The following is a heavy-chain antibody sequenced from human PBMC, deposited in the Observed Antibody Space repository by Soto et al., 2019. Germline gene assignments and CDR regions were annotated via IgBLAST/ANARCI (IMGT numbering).Heavy chain of an antibody. CDR1: GGSISSGDYY. CDR3: ARGQDDFPTYYYYDGMDV. CDR2: IYYSGST. Sequence: QVQLQESGPGLVKPSQTLSLTCTVSGGSISSGDYYWSWIRQPPGKGLEWIGYIYYSGSTYYNPSLKSRVTISVYTSKNQFSLKLSSGTAADTAVYYCARGQDDFPTYYYYDGMDVCGQGTTVTVAS. D-gene: IGHD2-21*02. V-gene: IGHV4-30-4*01. J-gene: IGHJ6*02.